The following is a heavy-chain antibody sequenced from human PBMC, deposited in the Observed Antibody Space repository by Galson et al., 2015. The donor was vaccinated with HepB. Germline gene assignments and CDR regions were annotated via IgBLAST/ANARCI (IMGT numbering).Heavy chain of an antibody. CDR2: TYYRSKWYN. V-gene: IGHV6-1*01. Sequence: CAISGDSVSTNIVAWNWIRQSPSRGLEWLGRTYYRSKWYNDYAVSVQSRITINPDTSRNQFSLQLNSVTPEDTAIYYCARRLDIGLGMDVWGQGTTVTVSS. J-gene: IGHJ6*02. CDR3: ARRLDIGLGMDV. D-gene: IGHD1-1*01. CDR1: GDSVSTNIVA.